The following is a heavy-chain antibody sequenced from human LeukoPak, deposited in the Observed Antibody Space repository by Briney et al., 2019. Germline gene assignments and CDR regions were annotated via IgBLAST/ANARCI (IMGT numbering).Heavy chain of an antibody. Sequence: SETLSLTCAVYGGSFSGYYWSWIRQPPGKGLEWIGETNHSGSTNYNPSLKSRVTISVDTSKNQFSLKLSSVTAADTAVYYCARASIAVAGTNDYWGQGTLVTVSS. CDR3: ARASIAVAGTNDY. V-gene: IGHV4-34*01. CDR1: GGSFSGYY. CDR2: TNHSGST. J-gene: IGHJ4*02. D-gene: IGHD6-19*01.